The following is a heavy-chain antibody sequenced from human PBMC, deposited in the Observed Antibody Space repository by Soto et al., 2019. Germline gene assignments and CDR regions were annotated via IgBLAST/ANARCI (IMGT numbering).Heavy chain of an antibody. CDR1: GFTFDDYA. D-gene: IGHD3-3*01. J-gene: IGHJ3*02. CDR3: AKSLRVVNAFDI. V-gene: IGHV3-9*01. CDR2: ISWNSVSI. Sequence: SLILSCAASGFTFDDYAMHWVRQAPGKGLEWVSGISWNSVSIGYADSVKGQFTISRDNAKNSLYLQMNSLRAEDTALYYCAKSLRVVNAFDIWGQGTMVTVSS.